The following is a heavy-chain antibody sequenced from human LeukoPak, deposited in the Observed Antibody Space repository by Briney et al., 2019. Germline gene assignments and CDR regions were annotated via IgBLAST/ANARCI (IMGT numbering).Heavy chain of an antibody. CDR3: ARDWGFGESEGGYMDV. J-gene: IGHJ6*03. D-gene: IGHD3-10*01. V-gene: IGHV3-48*03. CDR1: GFTFSSYE. Sequence: GGSLRLSCAASGFTFSSYEMNWVRQAPGKGLEWVSYISSSGSTIYYADSVKGRFTISRDNAKNSLYLQMNSLRAEDTAVYYCARDWGFGESEGGYMDVWGKGTTVTVSS. CDR2: ISSSGSTI.